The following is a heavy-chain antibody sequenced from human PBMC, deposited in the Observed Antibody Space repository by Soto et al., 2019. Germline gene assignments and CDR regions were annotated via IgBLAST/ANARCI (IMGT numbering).Heavy chain of an antibody. J-gene: IGHJ5*02. CDR3: ARSALYGDYVPWFDP. D-gene: IGHD4-17*01. V-gene: IGHV3-74*01. Sequence: EVQLVESGGGLVQPGGSLRLSCAASGFTFSSYWMHWVRQAPGKGLVWVSRINSDGSSTSYADSVKGRFTISRDNAKNTLYLQMNSLRAEDTAVYYCARSALYGDYVPWFDPWGQGTLVTVSS. CDR2: INSDGSST. CDR1: GFTFSSYW.